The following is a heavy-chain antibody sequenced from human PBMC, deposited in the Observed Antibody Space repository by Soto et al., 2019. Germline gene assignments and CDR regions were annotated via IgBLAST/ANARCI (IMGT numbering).Heavy chain of an antibody. J-gene: IGHJ4*02. CDR3: ATDLTHWEQRDY. V-gene: IGHV3-23*01. CDR1: GFTFSSYS. D-gene: IGHD1-26*01. Sequence: EVQLLESGGGLVQPGGSLRLSCAASGFTFSSYSMTWVRQAPGKGLEWVSAISGHGGSAYYADSVKGRFTISRDNSQNPLSLQMNSLRAEATAVYYCATDLTHWEQRDYGGQGTLVTVSS. CDR2: ISGHGGSA.